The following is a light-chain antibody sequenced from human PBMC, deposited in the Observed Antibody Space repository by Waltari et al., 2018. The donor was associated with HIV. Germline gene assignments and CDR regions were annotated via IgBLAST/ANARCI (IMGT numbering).Light chain of an antibody. CDR2: VGS. J-gene: IGKJ4*01. V-gene: IGKV2-28*01. CDR3: MQALEAPLT. Sequence: DVVMTQSPLSLRVTPGEPASISCRSSQSLLSRNGNNYLDWYLQKPGQSPQLLIYVGSNRASGVPDRVSGSGSGTDFTLKISRVEAEDVGVYYCMQALEAPLTFGGGTKVQIK. CDR1: QSLLSRNGNNY.